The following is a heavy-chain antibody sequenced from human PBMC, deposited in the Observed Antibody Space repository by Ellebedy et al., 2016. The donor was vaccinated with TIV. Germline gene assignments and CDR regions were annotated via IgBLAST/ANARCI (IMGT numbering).Heavy chain of an antibody. J-gene: IGHJ5*02. CDR1: GYTFTGYY. CDR3: ARDFHGGNWFDP. Sequence: AASVKVSCKASGYTFTGYYMHWVRQAPGQGLEWMGWINPNSGGTNYAQKFQGRVTMTRDTSISTAYMELSRLRSDDTAVYYCARDFHGGNWFDPWGQGTLVTVSS. CDR2: INPNSGGT. D-gene: IGHD4-23*01. V-gene: IGHV1-2*02.